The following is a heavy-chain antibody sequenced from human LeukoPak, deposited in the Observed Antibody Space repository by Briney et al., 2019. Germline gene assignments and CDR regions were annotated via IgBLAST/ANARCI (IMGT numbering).Heavy chain of an antibody. Sequence: SETLSLTCSVAGVSISDSTYYWAWIRQPPGKGLEYIASISYSGSPYYNPSLESRVTISVDTSKKQFSLRLSSVTAADTAVYYCARQGLGKPTDYWGQGTLVTVSS. CDR1: GVSISDSTYY. CDR2: ISYSGSP. CDR3: ARQGLGKPTDY. D-gene: IGHD6-19*01. J-gene: IGHJ4*02. V-gene: IGHV4-39*01.